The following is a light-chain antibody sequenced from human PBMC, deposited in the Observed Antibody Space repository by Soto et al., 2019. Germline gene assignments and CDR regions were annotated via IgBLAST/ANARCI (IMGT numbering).Light chain of an antibody. CDR3: QQYNSWLWT. CDR2: AAS. J-gene: IGKJ1*01. CDR1: QGISSY. V-gene: IGKV1-8*01. Sequence: AIRMTQSPSSLSASTGDRVTITCRASQGISSYLAWYQQKPGKAPKLLIYAASTLQSGVPSRFSGSGSGTDFTLTISCLQSEDFAVYYCQQYNSWLWTFGQGTKVEIK.